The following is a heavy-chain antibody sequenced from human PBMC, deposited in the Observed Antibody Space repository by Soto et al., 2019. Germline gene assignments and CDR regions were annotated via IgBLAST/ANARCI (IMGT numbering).Heavy chain of an antibody. CDR1: GFTFTSSA. D-gene: IGHD1-1*01. J-gene: IGHJ4*02. CDR3: AADRRLERLNY. V-gene: IGHV1-58*01. CDR2: IVVGSGNT. Sequence: QMQLVQSGPEVKKPGTSVKVSCKASGFTFTSSAVQWVRQARGQRLEWIGWIVVGSGNTNYEQKFQERVTITRDMSTSTAYMELSSLSSEDTAVYYCAADRRLERLNYWGQGTLVTVSS.